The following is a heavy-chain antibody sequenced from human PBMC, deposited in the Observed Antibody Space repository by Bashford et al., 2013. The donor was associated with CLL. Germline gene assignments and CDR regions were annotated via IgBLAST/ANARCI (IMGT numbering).Heavy chain of an antibody. CDR2: INSDGSST. Sequence: ETLSLTCTVSGGSISSSSYYWGWIRQPPGKGLVWVSRINSDGSSTSYADSVKGRFTISRDNAKNTLYLQMNSLRAEDTAVYYCARGYYYDSSGYFPIDYWGQGTLVTVSS. J-gene: IGHJ4*02. V-gene: IGHV3-74*01. D-gene: IGHD3-22*01. CDR3: ARGYYYDSSGYFPIDY. CDR1: GGSISSSSYY.